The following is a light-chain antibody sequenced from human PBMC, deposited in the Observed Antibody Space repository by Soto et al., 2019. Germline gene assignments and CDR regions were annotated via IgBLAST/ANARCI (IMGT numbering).Light chain of an antibody. V-gene: IGKV3-15*01. Sequence: EIGMTQSPATLSVSPEERATLSCRASQSVSSNLAWYQQKPGQAPRLLIYGASTRATGIPARFSGSGSGTEFTLTISSLQSEDFAVYYCQQYNNWPPLTFGPGTKVDIK. CDR1: QSVSSN. J-gene: IGKJ3*01. CDR2: GAS. CDR3: QQYNNWPPLT.